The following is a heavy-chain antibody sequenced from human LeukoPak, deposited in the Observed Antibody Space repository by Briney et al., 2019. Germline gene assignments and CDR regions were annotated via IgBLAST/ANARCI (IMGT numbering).Heavy chain of an antibody. V-gene: IGHV3-74*01. CDR1: GFTFSSYW. J-gene: IGHJ4*02. Sequence: GGSLRLSCAASGFTFSSYWMHWVRQAPGKGPVWVSRINTDGSSTIYADSVKGRFTISRDNAKNTLYLQMNSLRAEDTAVYYCARGRSGFYFDYWGQGTLVTVSS. CDR2: INTDGSST. D-gene: IGHD3-22*01. CDR3: ARGRSGFYFDY.